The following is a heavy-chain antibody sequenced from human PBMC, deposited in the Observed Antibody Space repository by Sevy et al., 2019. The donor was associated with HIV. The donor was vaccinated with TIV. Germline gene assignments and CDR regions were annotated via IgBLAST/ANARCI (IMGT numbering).Heavy chain of an antibody. CDR2: FEPEDGET. D-gene: IGHD3-22*01. V-gene: IGHV1-24*01. CDR3: ASSRDYYDNSGPNFDY. J-gene: IGHJ4*02. CDR1: GYTLTQLS. Sequence: ASVKVSCKVSGYTLTQLSMHWVRQAPGKGLEWMGGFEPEDGETLHSQNFQGRVTLTEDTSTDTACMELSSLRSEDTAVYYCASSRDYYDNSGPNFDYWGQGTLVTVSS.